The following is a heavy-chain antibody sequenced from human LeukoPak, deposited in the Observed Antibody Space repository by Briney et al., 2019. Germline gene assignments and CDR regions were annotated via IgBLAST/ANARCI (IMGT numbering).Heavy chain of an antibody. V-gene: IGHV1-2*02. CDR3: ARDRGGSGSYYDLAY. Sequence: ASVKVSCKASGYTFTSYYIHWVRQAPGHGPEWMGWTNPNSGDTNFAQKFQGRVTMTRDKSIRTAYMELTWLTSDDTAVYYCARDRGGSGSYYDLAYWGQGTLVTVSS. J-gene: IGHJ4*02. D-gene: IGHD3-10*01. CDR2: TNPNSGDT. CDR1: GYTFTSYY.